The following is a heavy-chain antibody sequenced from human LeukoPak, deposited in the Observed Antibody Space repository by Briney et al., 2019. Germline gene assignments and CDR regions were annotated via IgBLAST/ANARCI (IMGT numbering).Heavy chain of an antibody. J-gene: IGHJ6*02. Sequence: GGSLRLSCAASGFTFSSYAMSWVRQAPGKGLEWVSAISGSGGSTYYADSVKGRFTISRDNSKNTLYLQMNSLRAEDTAVYYCAKDQSGSSYYYYGMDVWGQGTTVTVSS. CDR3: AKDQSGSSYYYYGMDV. CDR2: ISGSGGST. D-gene: IGHD1-26*01. V-gene: IGHV3-23*01. CDR1: GFTFSSYA.